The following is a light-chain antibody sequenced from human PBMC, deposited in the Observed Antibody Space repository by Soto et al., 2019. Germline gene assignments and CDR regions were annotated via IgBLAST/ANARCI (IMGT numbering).Light chain of an antibody. Sequence: EIVMTQSPDTLSVSPGERATLSCRASQSVSSNLAWYQQKPGQAPRLLIFGASTRATGIPARFSGSGSGTEFTLTISSLQPEDFAVYYCQQDYNLLTFGGGTKVEIK. CDR1: QSVSSN. J-gene: IGKJ4*01. V-gene: IGKV3-15*01. CDR3: QQDYNLLT. CDR2: GAS.